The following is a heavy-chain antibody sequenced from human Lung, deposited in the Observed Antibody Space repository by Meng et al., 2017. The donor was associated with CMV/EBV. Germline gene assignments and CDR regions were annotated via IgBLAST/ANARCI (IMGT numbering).Heavy chain of an antibody. J-gene: IGHJ6*02. CDR3: ARDKVRYYDFWSGYGGMDV. CDR1: GFTFSSYW. D-gene: IGHD3-3*01. V-gene: IGHV3-74*01. Sequence: GGSXRLXXAASGFTFSSYWMHWVRQAPGKGLVWVSRINSDGSSTSYADSVKGRFTISRDNAKNTLYLQMNSLRAEDTAVYYCARDKVRYYDFWSGYGGMDVWGQGXTVTVSS. CDR2: INSDGSST.